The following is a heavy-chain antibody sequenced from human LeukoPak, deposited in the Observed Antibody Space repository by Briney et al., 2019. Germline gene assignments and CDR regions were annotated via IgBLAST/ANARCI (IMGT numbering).Heavy chain of an antibody. J-gene: IGHJ4*02. CDR2: IYPGDSDT. V-gene: IGHV5-51*01. CDR1: GYSFTSYW. CDR3: ARQGCSSTSCYVGDYYFDY. Sequence: GESLKISCKGSGYSFTSYWIGWVRQMPVKGLEWMGIIYPGDSDTRYSPSFQGQVTISADKSISTAYLQWSSLKASDTAMYYCARQGCSSTSCYVGDYYFDYWGQGTLVTVSS. D-gene: IGHD2-2*01.